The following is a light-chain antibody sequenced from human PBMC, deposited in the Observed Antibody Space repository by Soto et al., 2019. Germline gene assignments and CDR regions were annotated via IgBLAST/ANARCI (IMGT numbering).Light chain of an antibody. CDR3: SSYAGSNNWV. V-gene: IGLV2-8*01. Sequence: QSALPQPPSASGSPGQSVTLSCTGTSSDVGGYNYVSWYQQHPGKAPQLMIYEVSKRPSGVPDRFSGSKSGNTASLTVSGLQAEDEADYYCSSYAGSNNWVFCGGTKLTVL. J-gene: IGLJ3*02. CDR2: EVS. CDR1: SSDVGGYNY.